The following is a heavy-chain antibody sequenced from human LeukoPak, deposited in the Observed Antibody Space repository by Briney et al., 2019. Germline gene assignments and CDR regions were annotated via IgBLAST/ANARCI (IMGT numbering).Heavy chain of an antibody. D-gene: IGHD1-26*01. J-gene: IGHJ4*02. Sequence: PGRSLRLSCAGSGFTFSDAWMSWVRQAPGKGLEWVGRIKSKRGGGTTDYAAPVKGRFTISRDNAKNSLYLQMNSLRAEDTAVYYCAREPSHSGSFDYWGQGTLVTVSS. CDR3: AREPSHSGSFDY. V-gene: IGHV3-15*01. CDR1: GFTFSDAW. CDR2: IKSKRGGGTT.